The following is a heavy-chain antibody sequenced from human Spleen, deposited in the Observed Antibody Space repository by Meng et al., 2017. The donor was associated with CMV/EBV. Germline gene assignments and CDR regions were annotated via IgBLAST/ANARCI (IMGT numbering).Heavy chain of an antibody. CDR3: ARDRNNWFDP. V-gene: IGHV3-30*04. CDR2: VSSDGRNE. CDR1: TFTLSRYI. J-gene: IGHJ5*02. Sequence: GGSLRLSCAASTFTLSRYIMHWVRQAPGKGLEWVAFVSSDGRNEYYADSVKGRFSISRDKSENTLYLQMNSLRAEDTAVYYCARDRNNWFDPWGQGTLVTVSS.